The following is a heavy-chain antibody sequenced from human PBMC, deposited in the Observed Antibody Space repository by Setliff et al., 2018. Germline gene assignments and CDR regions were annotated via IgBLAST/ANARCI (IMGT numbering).Heavy chain of an antibody. CDR1: GDSISSRRNY. CDR2: IYTSGST. Sequence: SETLSLTCTVSGDSISSRRNYWGWFRQPAGKELEWIGQIYTSGSTNYNPSLKSRVTMSVDTSKNQFSLTLSSVTAADTAVYYCARLPNYVWGSPVDYWGQGTLVTVSS. D-gene: IGHD3-16*01. J-gene: IGHJ4*02. V-gene: IGHV4-61*09. CDR3: ARLPNYVWGSPVDY.